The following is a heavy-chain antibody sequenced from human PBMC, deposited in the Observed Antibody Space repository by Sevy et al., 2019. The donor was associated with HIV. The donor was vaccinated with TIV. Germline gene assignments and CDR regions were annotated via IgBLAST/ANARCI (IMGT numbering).Heavy chain of an antibody. CDR1: GFTFSDYY. V-gene: IGHV3-11*01. D-gene: IGHD4-4*01. J-gene: IGHJ3*02. CDR3: ARGMVTPLFDAFDI. CDR2: ISSSGSTI. Sequence: GGSLRLSCAASGFTFSDYYMSWIRQAPGKGLEWVSYISSSGSTIYYADSVKGRFTIPRDNAKNSLYLQMNSLRAEDTAVYYCARGMVTPLFDAFDIWGQGTMVTVSS.